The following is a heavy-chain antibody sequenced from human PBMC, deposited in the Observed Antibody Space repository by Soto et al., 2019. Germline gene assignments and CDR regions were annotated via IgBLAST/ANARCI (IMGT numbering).Heavy chain of an antibody. J-gene: IGHJ4*02. Sequence: LRLSCAASGFTFDDYAMHWVRQAPGKGLEWVSGISWNSGSIGYADSVKGRFTISRDNAKNSLYLQMNSLRAEDTALYYCAKDMRRSRGYSYGYRGNFDYWGQGTLVTVSS. CDR1: GFTFDDYA. V-gene: IGHV3-9*01. CDR2: ISWNSGSI. D-gene: IGHD5-18*01. CDR3: AKDMRRSRGYSYGYRGNFDY.